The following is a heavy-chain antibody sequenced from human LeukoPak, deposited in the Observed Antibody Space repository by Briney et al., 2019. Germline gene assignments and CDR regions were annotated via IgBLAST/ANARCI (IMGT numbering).Heavy chain of an antibody. CDR1: GYTFTSYG. D-gene: IGHD6-13*01. CDR3: ARDQQQLFTDAFDI. Sequence: ASVKVSCKASGYTFTSYGISWVRQASGQGLEWMGWISAYNGNTNYAQKLQGRVTMTTDTSTSTAYMELRSLRSDDTAVYYCARDQQQLFTDAFDIWGQGTMVTVSS. J-gene: IGHJ3*02. CDR2: ISAYNGNT. V-gene: IGHV1-18*01.